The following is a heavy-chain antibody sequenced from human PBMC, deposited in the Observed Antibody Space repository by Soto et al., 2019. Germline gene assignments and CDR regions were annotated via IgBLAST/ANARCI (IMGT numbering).Heavy chain of an antibody. D-gene: IGHD1-20*01. CDR1: GGTFSSYA. CDR3: ARVPGYNWNRGDYFDY. V-gene: IGHV1-69*06. J-gene: IGHJ4*02. CDR2: IIPIFGTA. Sequence: QVQLVQSGAEVKKPGSSVKVSCKASGGTFSSYAISWVRQAPGQGLEWMGGIIPIFGTANYAQKFQGRVTITADKSTSTAYMELSSLRSEDTGVYYCARVPGYNWNRGDYFDYWGQGTLVTVSS.